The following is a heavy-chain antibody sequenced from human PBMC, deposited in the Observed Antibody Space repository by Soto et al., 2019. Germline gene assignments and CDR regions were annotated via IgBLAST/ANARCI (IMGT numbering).Heavy chain of an antibody. CDR3: ARHLHSDSVHITPVSPDY. V-gene: IGHV5-51*01. Sequence: GESLKISCKTSGYSFRSYWIGWVCQMPGKGLERMAIIYPGDSNTRYSPSFQGQVTISADKSISTAFLQWSSLKAADSAMYYCARHLHSDSVHITPVSPDYWGQGTLVTVSS. CDR2: IYPGDSNT. D-gene: IGHD4-4*01. CDR1: GYSFRSYW. J-gene: IGHJ4*02.